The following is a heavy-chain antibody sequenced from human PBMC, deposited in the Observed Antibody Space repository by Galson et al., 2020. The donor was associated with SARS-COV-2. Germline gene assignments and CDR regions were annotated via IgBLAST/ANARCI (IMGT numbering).Heavy chain of an antibody. V-gene: IGHV3-11*01. J-gene: IGHJ4*02. CDR3: ARVQYYDDSSGPGFDY. CDR1: GFTFSDYY. D-gene: IGHD3-22*01. CDR2: ISSSRSTI. Sequence: GGSLRLSCAASGFTFSDYYMSWIRQAPGQGLEWVSYISSSRSTIYYADSVKGRFTISRDNAKNTLYLQMNSLRAEATAVYYCARVQYYDDSSGPGFDYGGQGTLVTVAS.